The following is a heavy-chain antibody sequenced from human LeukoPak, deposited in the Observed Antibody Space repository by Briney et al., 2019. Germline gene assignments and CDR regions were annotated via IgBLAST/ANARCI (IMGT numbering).Heavy chain of an antibody. CDR3: ARDGPLGYYDSSGYYAYFDY. CDR2: ISYDGNNK. Sequence: PGGSLRLSCAASGFTFSSYGMNWVRQAPGKGLEWVAVISYDGNNKYYADSVKGRFTISIDNSKNTLYLQMNSLRAEDTAVYYCARDGPLGYYDSSGYYAYFDYWGQGTVVTVSS. D-gene: IGHD3-22*01. V-gene: IGHV3-30*03. J-gene: IGHJ4*02. CDR1: GFTFSSYG.